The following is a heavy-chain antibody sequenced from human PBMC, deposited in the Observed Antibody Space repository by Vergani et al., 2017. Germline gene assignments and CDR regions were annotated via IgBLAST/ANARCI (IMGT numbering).Heavy chain of an antibody. J-gene: IGHJ4*02. CDR1: GFTFSSYA. CDR2: ISGSGGST. V-gene: IGHV3-23*01. Sequence: EVQLLESGGGLVQPGGSLRLSCAASGFTFSSYAMSWVRQAPGKGLEWVSAISGSGGSTYYADSVKGRFTISRDNSKNTLYLQMNSLRAAATAVYYCAKDQHATPWRAFDSSGEGFDYWGQGPLVTVSS. CDR3: AKDQHATPWRAFDSSGEGFDY. D-gene: IGHD6-19*01.